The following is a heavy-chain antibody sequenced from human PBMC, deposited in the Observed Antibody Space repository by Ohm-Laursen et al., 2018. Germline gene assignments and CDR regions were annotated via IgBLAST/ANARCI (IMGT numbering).Heavy chain of an antibody. J-gene: IGHJ4*02. CDR1: GFTFSNAW. V-gene: IGHV3-33*08. D-gene: IGHD3-22*01. Sequence: SLRLSCSASGFTFSNAWMNWVRQAPGKGLEWVAVIWYDGSNKYYADSVKGRFTISRDNSKNTLYLQMNSLRAEDTAVYYCARDRIPPYDRTGGYFDYWGQGTLVTVSS. CDR3: ARDRIPPYDRTGGYFDY. CDR2: IWYDGSNK.